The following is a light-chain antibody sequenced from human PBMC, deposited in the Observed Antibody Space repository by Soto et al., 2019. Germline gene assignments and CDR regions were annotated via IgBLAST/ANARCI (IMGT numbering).Light chain of an antibody. Sequence: DIVMTQSPDSLAVSLGERATINCKSSQSVLYSSNNKNYLAWYQQKPGQPPKLPIYWASTRESGVPGRFSGTGSGTDFTLTISSLQAEDVAVYYCQQYYSTPLTFGGGTKVEIK. V-gene: IGKV4-1*01. J-gene: IGKJ4*01. CDR3: QQYYSTPLT. CDR2: WAS. CDR1: QSVLYSSNNKNY.